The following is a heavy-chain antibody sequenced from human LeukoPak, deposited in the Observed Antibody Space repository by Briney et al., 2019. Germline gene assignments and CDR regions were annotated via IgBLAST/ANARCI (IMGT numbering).Heavy chain of an antibody. D-gene: IGHD5-18*01. CDR3: ARGEEYSYGPDYYYMDV. Sequence: ASVKVSCKASGYTFTTYGISWVRQAPGQGLEWMGWISAYNGITNYAQKLQGRVTMTTDTSTSTACMELRSLRSDDTAVYYCARGEEYSYGPDYYYMDVWGKGTTVTVSS. CDR2: ISAYNGIT. J-gene: IGHJ6*03. V-gene: IGHV1-18*01. CDR1: GYTFTTYG.